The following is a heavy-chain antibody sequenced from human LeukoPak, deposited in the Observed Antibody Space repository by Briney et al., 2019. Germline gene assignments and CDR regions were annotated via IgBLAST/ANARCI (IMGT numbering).Heavy chain of an antibody. J-gene: IGHJ4*02. Sequence: SETLSLTCTVSGGSLSGYYRSWIRQPAGKGLEWIEHIYTSGSTNYNPSLKSRVTLSVYTAKNQCSLRRSFVTAADTAVYECARGSSSSSEFEYWGQGALVTVCS. D-gene: IGHD6-13*01. CDR2: IYTSGST. CDR1: GGSLSGYY. CDR3: ARGSSSSSEFEY. V-gene: IGHV4-4*07.